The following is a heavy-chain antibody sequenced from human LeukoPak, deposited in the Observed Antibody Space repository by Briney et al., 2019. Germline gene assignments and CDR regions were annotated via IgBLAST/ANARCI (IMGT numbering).Heavy chain of an antibody. Sequence: ASVKVSCKASGYTFTSYGFSWVRQAPGQGLEWMXWISTYYGNTNYAQKLQGRVTMTTDTSTSTAYMELTSLRSDDTAVYYCARVYSTNYYGSGDRPFLFDYWGQGTVVTVSS. CDR2: ISTYYGNT. CDR3: ARVYSTNYYGSGDRPFLFDY. J-gene: IGHJ4*02. V-gene: IGHV1-18*01. D-gene: IGHD3-10*01. CDR1: GYTFTSYG.